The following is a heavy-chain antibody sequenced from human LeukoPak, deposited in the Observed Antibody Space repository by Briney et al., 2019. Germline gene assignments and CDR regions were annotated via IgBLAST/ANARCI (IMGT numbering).Heavy chain of an antibody. Sequence: GGSLRLSCAASGFTFSSYWMSWVRQAPGKGLEWVANIKQDGSEKYYVDSAKGRFTISRDNAKNSLYLQMNSLRAEDTAVYYCARASGWYAWYFQHWGQGTLVTVSP. D-gene: IGHD6-19*01. V-gene: IGHV3-7*01. CDR1: GFTFSSYW. J-gene: IGHJ1*01. CDR2: IKQDGSEK. CDR3: ARASGWYAWYFQH.